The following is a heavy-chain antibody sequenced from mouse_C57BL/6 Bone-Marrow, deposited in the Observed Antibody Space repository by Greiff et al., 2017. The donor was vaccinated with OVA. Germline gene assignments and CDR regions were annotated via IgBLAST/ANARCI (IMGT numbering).Heavy chain of an antibody. CDR1: GFTFSSYG. Sequence: EVMLVESGGDLVKPGGSLKLSCAASGFTFSSYGMSWVRQTPDKRLEWVATISSGGSYTYYPDSVKGRFTISRDNAKNTLYLQMSSLKSEDTAMYYCARLQTGTDYAMDYWGQGTSVTVSS. CDR2: ISSGGSYT. D-gene: IGHD4-1*01. V-gene: IGHV5-6*01. J-gene: IGHJ4*01. CDR3: ARLQTGTDYAMDY.